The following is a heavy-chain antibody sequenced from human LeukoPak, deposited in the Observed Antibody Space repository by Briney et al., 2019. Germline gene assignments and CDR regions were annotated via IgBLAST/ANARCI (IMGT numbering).Heavy chain of an antibody. CDR1: GGSISSGDYY. V-gene: IGHV4-30-4*01. CDR2: IYYSGST. CDR3: ARENFGVALCPIDY. D-gene: IGHD3-3*01. J-gene: IGHJ4*02. Sequence: SETLSLTCTVSGGSISSGDYYWSWIRQPPGKGLEWIGYIYYSGSTYYNPSLKSRVTISVDTSKNQFSLKLSSVTAADTAVYYCARENFGVALCPIDYWGQGTLVTVSS.